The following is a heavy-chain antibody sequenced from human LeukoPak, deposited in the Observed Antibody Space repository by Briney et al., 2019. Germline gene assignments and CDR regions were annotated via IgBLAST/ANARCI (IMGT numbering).Heavy chain of an antibody. D-gene: IGHD3-16*02. CDR3: ARGSALNYDYVWGGYRPDPPTFDY. Sequence: PSQTLSLTCTVSGGSISSGGYYWSWIRQHPGKGLEWIGYIYYSGSTYYNPSLKSRVTISVDTSKNQFSLKLSSVTAADTAVYYCARGSALNYDYVWGGYRPDPPTFDYWGQGTLVTVSS. CDR1: GGSISSGGYY. CDR2: IYYSGST. J-gene: IGHJ4*02. V-gene: IGHV4-31*03.